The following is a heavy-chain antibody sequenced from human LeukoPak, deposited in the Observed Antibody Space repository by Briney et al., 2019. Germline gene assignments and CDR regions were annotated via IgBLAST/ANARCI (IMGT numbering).Heavy chain of an antibody. CDR1: GYTFTSYY. V-gene: IGHV1-69*13. CDR3: ARDLLPMTKAGVVND. D-gene: IGHD3-3*01. Sequence: SVKVSCKASGYTFTSYYMHWVRQAPGQGLEWMGGVLPIFGITNYAQRFQGRVTITADESRSTAYMELSSLTSDDTAVYYCARDLLPMTKAGVVNDWGQGSLVIVSA. J-gene: IGHJ4*02. CDR2: VLPIFGIT.